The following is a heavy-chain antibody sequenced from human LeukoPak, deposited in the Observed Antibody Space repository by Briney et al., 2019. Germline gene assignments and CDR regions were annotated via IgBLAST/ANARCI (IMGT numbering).Heavy chain of an antibody. CDR3: ARDLRGIGDGTAF. V-gene: IGHV3-74*03. D-gene: IGHD1-14*01. Sequence: GGSLRLSCAASGFTFSTYWMHWVRQAPGKGLVWVSRINSDGATTTYADSVKGRFTISRDNAKNTLFLHMSSLRAEDTAIYYCARDLRGIGDGTAFWGQGTLVTVSS. CDR1: GFTFSTYW. CDR2: INSDGATT. J-gene: IGHJ4*02.